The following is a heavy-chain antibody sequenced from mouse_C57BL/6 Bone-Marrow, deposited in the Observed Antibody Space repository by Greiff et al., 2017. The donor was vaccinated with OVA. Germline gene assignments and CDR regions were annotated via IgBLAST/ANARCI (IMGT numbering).Heavy chain of an antibody. J-gene: IGHJ4*01. V-gene: IGHV6-3*01. D-gene: IGHD2-1*01. Sequence: EVMLVESGGGLVQPGGSMKLSCVASGFTFSNYWMNWVRQSPEKGLEWVAQIRLKSDNYATHYAESVKGRFTISRDDSKSSVYLQMNNLRAEDTGIYYCTAASYYGNYDAMDYWGQGTSVTVSS. CDR3: TAASYYGNYDAMDY. CDR1: GFTFSNYW. CDR2: IRLKSDNYAT.